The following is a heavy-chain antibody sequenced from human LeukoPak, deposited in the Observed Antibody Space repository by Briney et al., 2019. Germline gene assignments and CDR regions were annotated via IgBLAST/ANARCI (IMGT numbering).Heavy chain of an antibody. CDR1: GFTFSSYW. CDR2: IKQDGSEK. CDR3: ARDPGRITMVRGALGNWFDP. Sequence: GGSLRLSCAASGFTFSSYWMSWVRQAPGKGLEWVANIKQDGSEKYYVDSVKGRFTISRDNAKNSLYLQMNSLRAEDTAVYYCARDPGRITMVRGALGNWFDPWGQGTLVTVSS. J-gene: IGHJ5*02. V-gene: IGHV3-7*03. D-gene: IGHD3-10*01.